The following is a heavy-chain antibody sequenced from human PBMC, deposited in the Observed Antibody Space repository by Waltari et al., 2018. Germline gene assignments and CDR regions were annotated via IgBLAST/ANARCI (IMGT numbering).Heavy chain of an antibody. V-gene: IGHV4-4*07. D-gene: IGHD3-16*01. CDR2: INTGGNT. Sequence: QVQLQESGPGLVKTSETLSLTCTVSGGSISPYYWTWLRQPAGKGLEWIGRINTGGNTNHNPSLKSRVTMSVDTSKNQFSLTLSSVTAADTAVYYCAREVGGSRWFDPWGQGTLVTVSS. CDR3: AREVGGSRWFDP. J-gene: IGHJ5*02. CDR1: GGSISPYY.